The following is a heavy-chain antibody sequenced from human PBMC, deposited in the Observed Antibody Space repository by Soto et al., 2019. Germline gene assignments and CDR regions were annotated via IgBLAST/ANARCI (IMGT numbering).Heavy chain of an antibody. CDR3: ARDDYGDYGSLLGDY. V-gene: IGHV3-48*02. CDR1: GFTFSRYS. J-gene: IGHJ4*02. D-gene: IGHD4-17*01. CDR2: ISRSSSTI. Sequence: EVQLVESGGGLVQPGGSLRLSCAASGFTFSRYSMNWVRQAPGKGLEWVSTISRSSSTIYYAVSVKGRFIISRDNARNSLYLQMNRLRDEDTAVYYCARDDYGDYGSLLGDYWGQGTLVTVSS.